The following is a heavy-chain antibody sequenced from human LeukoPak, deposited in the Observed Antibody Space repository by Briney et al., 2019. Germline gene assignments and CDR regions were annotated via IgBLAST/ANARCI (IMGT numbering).Heavy chain of an antibody. CDR2: ISWNSGSI. V-gene: IGHV3-9*01. Sequence: GGSLRLSCAASGFTFDDYAMHWVRQAPGKGLEWVSGISWNSGSIGYADSVKGRFTISRDNAKNSLYLQMNSLRAEDTAVYYCARDTSSPWIQLWLFDYWGQGTLVTVSS. CDR1: GFTFDDYA. D-gene: IGHD5-18*01. J-gene: IGHJ4*02. CDR3: ARDTSSPWIQLWLFDY.